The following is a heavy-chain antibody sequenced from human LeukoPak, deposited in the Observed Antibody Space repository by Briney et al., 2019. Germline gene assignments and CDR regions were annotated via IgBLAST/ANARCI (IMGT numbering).Heavy chain of an antibody. Sequence: PSETLSLTCTVSGGSVSSGSYYWSWIRQPPGKGLEWIGYIYYSGSTNYNPSLKSRVTISVDTSKNQFSLKLSSVTAADTAVYYCARDRRTPDYYYYYGMDVWGQGTTVTVSS. CDR2: IYYSGST. J-gene: IGHJ6*02. CDR1: GGSVSSGSYY. V-gene: IGHV4-61*01. CDR3: ARDRRTPDYYYYYGMDV. D-gene: IGHD2-15*01.